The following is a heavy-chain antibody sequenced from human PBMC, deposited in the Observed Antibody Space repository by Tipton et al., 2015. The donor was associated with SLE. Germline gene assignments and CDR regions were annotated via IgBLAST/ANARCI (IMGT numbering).Heavy chain of an antibody. D-gene: IGHD7-27*01. CDR3: TTFTPGDDY. CDR1: GLTFSSYS. J-gene: IGHJ4*02. Sequence: SLRLSCAASGLTFSSYSMIWVRQAPGKGLEWVAVISYDGSNKYYADSVKGRFTISRDNSKNTVYLQMNSLRPEDTAVYYCTTFTPGDDYWGQGTLVTVSS. CDR2: ISYDGSNK. V-gene: IGHV3-30-3*01.